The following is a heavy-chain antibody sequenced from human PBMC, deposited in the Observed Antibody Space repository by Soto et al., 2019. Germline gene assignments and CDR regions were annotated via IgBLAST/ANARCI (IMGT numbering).Heavy chain of an antibody. CDR2: INQSGST. J-gene: IGHJ6*02. V-gene: IGHV4-34*01. CDR3: ARGPFRYSSGWYVGDYYYYGMDV. D-gene: IGHD6-19*01. CDR1: GGSFSGYY. Sequence: SETLSLTCAVYGGSFSGYYWSWIRQPPGKGLEWIGEINQSGSTNYNPSLKSRVTISVDTSKNQFSLKLSSVTAADTAVYYCARGPFRYSSGWYVGDYYYYGMDVWGQGTTVTVSS.